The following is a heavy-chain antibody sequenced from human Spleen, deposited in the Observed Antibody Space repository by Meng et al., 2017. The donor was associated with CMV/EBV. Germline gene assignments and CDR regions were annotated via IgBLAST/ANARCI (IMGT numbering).Heavy chain of an antibody. Sequence: SKTLSLTCTVSGGSISSSSYYWGWIRQPPGKGLEWIGSIYYSGSTYYNPSLKSRVTISVDTSKNQFSLKLSSVTAADTAVYYCASDLGYCSSTSCYSDGMDVWGQGTTVTVSS. V-gene: IGHV4-39*01. J-gene: IGHJ6*02. CDR2: IYYSGST. CDR3: ASDLGYCSSTSCYSDGMDV. D-gene: IGHD2-2*01. CDR1: GGSISSSSYY.